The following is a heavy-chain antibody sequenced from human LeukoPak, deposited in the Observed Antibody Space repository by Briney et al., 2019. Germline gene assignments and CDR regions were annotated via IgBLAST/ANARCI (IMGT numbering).Heavy chain of an antibody. J-gene: IGHJ4*02. CDR2: IYYSGST. Sequence: SETLSLTCTVSGGSISSYYWSWIRQPPGKGLEWIGYIYYSGSTNYNPSLKSRVTISVDTSKNQFSLKLSSVTAADTAVYYCVRHREKVDPVSTDYWGQGTLVTVSS. D-gene: IGHD1-26*01. CDR3: VRHREKVDPVSTDY. V-gene: IGHV4-59*08. CDR1: GGSISSYY.